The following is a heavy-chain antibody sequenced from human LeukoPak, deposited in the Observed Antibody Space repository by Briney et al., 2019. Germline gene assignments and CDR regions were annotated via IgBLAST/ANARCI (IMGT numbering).Heavy chain of an antibody. V-gene: IGHV4-39*01. J-gene: IGHJ6*03. CDR3: ARGGLWFGELLPYYYYYMDV. D-gene: IGHD3-10*01. CDR2: IFHRGRT. CDR1: GGSISSSSSE. Sequence: SETLSLTCTVSGGSISSSSSEWGWIRQPPGKGLEWIGHIFHRGRTSYNPSLMSRVTISVDTSKNQFSLKMNPVTAADTAVYYCARGGLWFGELLPYYYYYMDVWGKGTTVTVSS.